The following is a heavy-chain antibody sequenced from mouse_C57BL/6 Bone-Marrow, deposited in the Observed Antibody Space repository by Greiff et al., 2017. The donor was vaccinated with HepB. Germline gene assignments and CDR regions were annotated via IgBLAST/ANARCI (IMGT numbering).Heavy chain of an antibody. Sequence: EVKVEESGGGLVKPGGSLKLSCAASGFTFSDYGMHWVRQAPEKGLEWVAYISSGSSTIYYADTVKGRFTISRDNAKNTLFLQMTSLRSEDTAMYYCARRLLCFTDYWGQGTSVTVSS. CDR3: ARRLLCFTDY. J-gene: IGHJ4*01. V-gene: IGHV5-17*01. CDR2: ISSGSSTI. D-gene: IGHD2-1*01. CDR1: GFTFSDYG.